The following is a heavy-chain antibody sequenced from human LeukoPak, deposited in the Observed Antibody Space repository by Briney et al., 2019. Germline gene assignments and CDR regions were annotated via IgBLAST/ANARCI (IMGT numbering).Heavy chain of an antibody. J-gene: IGHJ4*02. CDR2: ISSSSSTI. CDR1: GFTFSSYS. D-gene: IGHD6-13*01. V-gene: IGHV3-48*02. CDR3: ARGGHSSSWDDTDY. Sequence: GGSLRLSCAASGFTFSSYSMNWVRQAPGKGLEWVSYISSSSSTIYYADSVKGRFTISRDNAKNSLYLQMNSLRDEDTAVYYCARGGHSSSWDDTDYWGQGTLVTVSS.